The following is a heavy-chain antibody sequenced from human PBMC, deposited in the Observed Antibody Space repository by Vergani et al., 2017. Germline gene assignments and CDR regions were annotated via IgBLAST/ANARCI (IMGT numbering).Heavy chain of an antibody. CDR2: IIPIFGTA. V-gene: IGHV1-69*13. J-gene: IGHJ4*02. CDR3: AREILRYFDWLSRGPFDY. CDR1: GGTFSSYA. Sequence: QVQLVQSGAEVKKPGSSVKVSCKASGGTFSSYAISWVRQAPGLGLEWMGGIIPIFGTANYAQKFQGRVTITADESTSTAYMELSSLRSEDTAVYYCAREILRYFDWLSRGPFDYWGQGTLVTVSS. D-gene: IGHD3-9*01.